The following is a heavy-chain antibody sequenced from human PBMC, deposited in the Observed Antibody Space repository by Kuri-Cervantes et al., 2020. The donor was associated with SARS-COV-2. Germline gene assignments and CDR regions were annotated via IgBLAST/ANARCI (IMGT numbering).Heavy chain of an antibody. CDR1: GYTVTGYY. V-gene: IGHV1-2*02. J-gene: IGHJ4*02. D-gene: IGHD2-21*02. Sequence: ASVKVSCKASGYTVTGYYMHWVRQAPGQGLEWMGWINPNSGGTNYAQKFQGRVTMTRDTSISTAYMELSRLRSDDTAVYYCARADPPLAYCGGDCRLFDYWGQGTLVTVSS. CDR2: INPNSGGT. CDR3: ARADPPLAYCGGDCRLFDY.